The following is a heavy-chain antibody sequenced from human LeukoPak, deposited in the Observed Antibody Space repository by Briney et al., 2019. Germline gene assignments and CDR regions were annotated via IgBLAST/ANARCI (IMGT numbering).Heavy chain of an antibody. Sequence: SETLSLTCAVYGGSFSSYYWSWIRQPAGKGLEWIGRIYTSGSTNYNPSLKSRVTMSVDTSKNQFSLKLSSVTAADTAVYYCARDIAVAGTHYYYYMDVWGKGTTVTISS. CDR3: ARDIAVAGTHYYYYMDV. CDR2: IYTSGST. J-gene: IGHJ6*03. CDR1: GGSFSSYY. V-gene: IGHV4-4*07. D-gene: IGHD6-19*01.